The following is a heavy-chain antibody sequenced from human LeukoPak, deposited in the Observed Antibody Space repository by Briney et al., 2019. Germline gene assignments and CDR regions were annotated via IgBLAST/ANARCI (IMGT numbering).Heavy chain of an antibody. CDR2: ISSSSSYI. J-gene: IGHJ4*02. CDR1: GLTFSSYS. Sequence: GGSLRLSCAASGLTFSSYSMNWVRQAPGKGLEWVSSISSSSSYIYYADSVKGRFTISRDNAKNSLYLQMNSLRAEDTAVYYCARDNDWDSSSWYYFDYWGQGTLVTVSS. D-gene: IGHD6-13*01. V-gene: IGHV3-21*01. CDR3: ARDNDWDSSSWYYFDY.